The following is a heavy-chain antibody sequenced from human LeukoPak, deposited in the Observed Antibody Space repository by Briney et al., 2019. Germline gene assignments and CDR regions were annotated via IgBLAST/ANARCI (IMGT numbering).Heavy chain of an antibody. CDR2: LSDSGSST. J-gene: IGHJ6*02. CDR3: AKVPYSDYGSGRPPFMDV. D-gene: IGHD3-10*01. V-gene: IGHV3-23*01. CDR1: GFTFSNYA. Sequence: GGSLRLSCAASGFTFSNYAMTWVRQAPGRGLDWVSTLSDSGSSTYYADSVKGRFTISRDNSKNTLYLQMDSLRVEDTATYYCAKVPYSDYGSGRPPFMDVWGQGTTVAVSS.